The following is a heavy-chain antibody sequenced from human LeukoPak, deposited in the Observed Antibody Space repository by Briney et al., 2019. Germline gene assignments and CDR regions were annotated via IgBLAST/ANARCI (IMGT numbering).Heavy chain of an antibody. D-gene: IGHD1-1*01. CDR2: ISGSGGST. Sequence: GGSLRLSCAASGFTFDDYAMHWVRQAPGKGLEWVSAISGSGGSTYYADSVKGRFTLSRDDSRNTVYLQLNNLRVEDTAVYYCAKANWVSNADAVWWGQGTLVTVSS. V-gene: IGHV3-23*01. CDR1: GFTFDDYA. CDR3: AKANWVSNADAVW. J-gene: IGHJ4*02.